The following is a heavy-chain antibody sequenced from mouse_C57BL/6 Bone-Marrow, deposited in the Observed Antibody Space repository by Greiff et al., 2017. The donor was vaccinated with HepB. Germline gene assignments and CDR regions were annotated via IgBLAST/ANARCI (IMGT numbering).Heavy chain of an antibody. CDR3: ARRATVVATH. CDR2: IYPRSGNT. V-gene: IGHV1-81*01. Sequence: QVQLQQSGAELARPGASVKLSCKASVYTFTSYGISWVKQRTGQGLEWIGEIYPRSGNTYYNEKFKGKATLTADKSSSTAYMELRSLTSEDSAVYFCARRATVVATHWGQGTLVTVST. J-gene: IGHJ3*01. CDR1: VYTFTSYG. D-gene: IGHD1-1*01.